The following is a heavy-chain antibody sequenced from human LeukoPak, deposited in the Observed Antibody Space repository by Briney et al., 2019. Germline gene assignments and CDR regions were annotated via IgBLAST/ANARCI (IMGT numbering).Heavy chain of an antibody. V-gene: IGHV4-34*01. J-gene: IGHJ4*02. CDR1: GGSFSGYY. CDR3: ARDRAAVAGSFDY. CDR2: IYYSGST. Sequence: SETLSLTCAVYGGSFSGYYWSWIRQPPGKGLEWIGSIYYSGSTYYNPSLKSRVTISVDTSKNQFSLKLSSVTAADTAVYYCARDRAAVAGSFDYWGQGTLVTVSS. D-gene: IGHD6-19*01.